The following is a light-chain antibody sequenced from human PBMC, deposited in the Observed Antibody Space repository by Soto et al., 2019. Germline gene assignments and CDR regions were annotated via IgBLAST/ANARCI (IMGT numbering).Light chain of an antibody. J-gene: IGKJ1*01. CDR1: QSVSRY. Sequence: EIVLTQSPATLSLSPGERATLSCRASQSVSRYLAWYQQKPGQAPRLLIYDASNRATGIPARFSGSGSGTDITLTISRLEPEDFSVYYCQQRRETFGQGTKVEIK. CDR3: QQRRET. V-gene: IGKV3-11*01. CDR2: DAS.